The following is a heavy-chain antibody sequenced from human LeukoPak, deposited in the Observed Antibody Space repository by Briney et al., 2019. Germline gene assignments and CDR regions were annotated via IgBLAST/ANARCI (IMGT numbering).Heavy chain of an antibody. CDR2: IYTSGST. J-gene: IGHJ6*03. CDR3: ARDHRDYYYYYYMDV. CDR1: GGSISSGSYY. V-gene: IGHV4-61*02. Sequence: SETLSLTCTVSGGSISSGSYYWSWIRQPAGKGLEWIGRIYTSGSTNYNPSLKSRVTISVDTSKNQCSLKLSSVTAADTAVYYCARDHRDYYYYYYMDVWGKGTTVTVSS.